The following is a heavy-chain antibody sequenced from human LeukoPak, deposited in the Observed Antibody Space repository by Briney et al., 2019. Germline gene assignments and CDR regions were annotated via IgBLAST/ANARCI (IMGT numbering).Heavy chain of an antibody. Sequence: PGGSLRLSCAASGFTFSCYEMNWVRQAPGKGLEWVSYFSSSGSTIYYADSVKGRFTISRDNAKNSLYLQMNSLRAEDTAVYYCAELGITMIGGVWGKGTTVTISS. D-gene: IGHD3-10*02. J-gene: IGHJ6*04. CDR2: FSSSGSTI. CDR1: GFTFSCYE. V-gene: IGHV3-48*03. CDR3: AELGITMIGGV.